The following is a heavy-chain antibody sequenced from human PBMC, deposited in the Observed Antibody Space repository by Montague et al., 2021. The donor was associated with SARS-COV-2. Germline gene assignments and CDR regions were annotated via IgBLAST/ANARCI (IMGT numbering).Heavy chain of an antibody. D-gene: IGHD2-2*01. CDR3: TREGYQVLWSDYYYYGMDV. Sequence: SETLSLTSAVYGGSFSGYCWSWIRQPPGKGLEWIGEINHSGSTNXNPSLKSRVTISVDTSKNQFSLKLSSVTAADTAVYYCTREGYQVLWSDYYYYGMDVWGQGTTVTVSS. CDR2: INHSGST. CDR1: GGSFSGYC. V-gene: IGHV4-34*01. J-gene: IGHJ6*02.